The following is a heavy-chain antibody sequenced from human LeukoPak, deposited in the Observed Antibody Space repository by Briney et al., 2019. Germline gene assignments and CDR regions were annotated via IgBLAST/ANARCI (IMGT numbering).Heavy chain of an antibody. CDR1: GFTFSSKA. J-gene: IGHJ4*02. CDR2: FSGSGRTT. Sequence: PGGPLSFSCQPSGFTFSSKARPWVGKAPGRGLGWVSAFSGSGRTTYYADSVKGRFTISRDNAKNSLYLQMNSLRVEDTAVYYCATLGEQYDDVWGNYTSVDHWGQGTLVTVSS. D-gene: IGHD3-16*01. CDR3: ATLGEQYDDVWGNYTSVDH. V-gene: IGHV3-21*06.